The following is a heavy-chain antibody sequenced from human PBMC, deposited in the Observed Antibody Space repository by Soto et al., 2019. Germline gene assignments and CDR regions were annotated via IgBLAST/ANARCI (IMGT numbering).Heavy chain of an antibody. CDR2: MSYDANNQ. CDR3: ARQFEGQTGYYYYGMDV. V-gene: IGHV3-30*03. D-gene: IGHD1-1*01. J-gene: IGHJ6*02. Sequence: PGGSLRLSCTASGFTFSSYAMHWVRQAPGKGLEWVAIMSYDANNQYYAESVKGRFTISRDNFKNTLSLQMNSLRAEDTAVYYCARQFEGQTGYYYYGMDVWGQGTTVTVSS. CDR1: GFTFSSYA.